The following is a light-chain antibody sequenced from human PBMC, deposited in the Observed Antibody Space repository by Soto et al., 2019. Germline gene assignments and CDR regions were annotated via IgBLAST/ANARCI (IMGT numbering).Light chain of an antibody. CDR1: QSVTSSY. CDR2: GAS. V-gene: IGKV3-20*01. J-gene: IGKJ4*01. CDR3: QQYDSSPSLT. Sequence: EIVLTQSPGTLSLSPGERATLSYRASQSVTSSYLAWYQQKPGQAPRLLIYGASSRATGIPDRFSGSGSGTDFTLTISRLEPEDFAVYYCQQYDSSPSLTFGGGTKVEIK.